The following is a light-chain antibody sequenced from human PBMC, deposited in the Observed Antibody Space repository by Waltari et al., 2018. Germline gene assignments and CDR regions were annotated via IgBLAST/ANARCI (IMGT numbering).Light chain of an antibody. CDR1: QGISSY. CDR2: YAN. J-gene: IGKJ3*01. V-gene: IGKV1-13*02. CDR3: QQGNSYPFT. Sequence: IQMSQSPSSLSASVGDRVTITCRASQGISSYLNWYQQKPGKAPKLLIYYANSLASGVPSRFIGSGSGTEFTLTISSLQPEDCATYYCQQGNSYPFTFGPGTKLDIK.